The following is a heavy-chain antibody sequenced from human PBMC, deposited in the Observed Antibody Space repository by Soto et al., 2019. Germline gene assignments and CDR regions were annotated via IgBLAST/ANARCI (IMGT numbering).Heavy chain of an antibody. Sequence: GASVKVSCKASGYTFTSYAMHWVRQAPGQRLEWMGWINAGNGNTKYSQKFQDRVTITRDNAKNSLYLQMNSLRAEDTAVYYCARAPPYYYDSSGYYYGYWGQGTLVTVSS. CDR1: GYTFTSYA. CDR3: ARAPPYYYDSSGYYYGY. V-gene: IGHV1-3*01. J-gene: IGHJ4*02. CDR2: INAGNGNT. D-gene: IGHD3-22*01.